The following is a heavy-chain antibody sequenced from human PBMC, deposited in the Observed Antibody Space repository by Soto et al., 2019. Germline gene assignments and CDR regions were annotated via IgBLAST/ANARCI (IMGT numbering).Heavy chain of an antibody. V-gene: IGHV3-23*01. Sequence: GGSLRLSCATSGFTFDNYAVSWVRQAPGKGLEWVSFISGSGDYTYYADSVRGRFTISRDNSQNTLYLQMNGLGAEDTAMYFCASPLTIGIYFESGGQGTLVTVSS. J-gene: IGHJ4*02. CDR1: GFTFDNYA. D-gene: IGHD4-17*01. CDR3: ASPLTIGIYFES. CDR2: ISGSGDYT.